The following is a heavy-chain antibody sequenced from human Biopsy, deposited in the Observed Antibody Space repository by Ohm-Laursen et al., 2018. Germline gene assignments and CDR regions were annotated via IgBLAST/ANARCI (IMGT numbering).Heavy chain of an antibody. CDR3: AREEEYFTSLDCTDTRDLFDP. CDR2: INPDSGGI. V-gene: IGHV1-2*02. D-gene: IGHD2/OR15-2a*01. CDR1: GYTFTGKY. J-gene: IGHJ5*02. Sequence: ASVKVSCKASGYTFTGKYIHWVRKAPGQGFEWMGWINPDSGGINYAQKFQGRVTMNSYTSTNTAYMELNGLRSGDTAVYYCAREEEYFTSLDCTDTRDLFDPWGPGTLVTVSS.